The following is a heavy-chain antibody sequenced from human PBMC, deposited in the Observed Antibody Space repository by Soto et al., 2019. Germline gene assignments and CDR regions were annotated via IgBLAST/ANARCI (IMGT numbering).Heavy chain of an antibody. CDR2: IYPGDSDT. Sequence: RGESLKISCKGSGYSFTSYWIGWVRQMPGKGLEWMGIIYPGDSDTRYSPSFQGQVTISADKSISTAYLQWSSLKASDTAMYYCARQPDYYDRSGYYGMDVWGQGTTVTVSS. V-gene: IGHV5-51*01. CDR3: ARQPDYYDRSGYYGMDV. CDR1: GYSFTSYW. J-gene: IGHJ6*02. D-gene: IGHD3-22*01.